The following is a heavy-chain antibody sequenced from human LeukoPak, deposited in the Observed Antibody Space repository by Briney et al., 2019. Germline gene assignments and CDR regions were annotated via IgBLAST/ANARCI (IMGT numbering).Heavy chain of an antibody. J-gene: IGHJ6*02. CDR3: AKGVGLYYYYGMDV. D-gene: IGHD3-10*01. CDR1: GFTFSSYA. Sequence: GGSLRVSCAASGFTFSSYAMSWVRQAPGKGLEWVSAISGSGGSTYYADSVKGRFTISRDNSKNTLYLQMNSLRAEDTAVYYCAKGVGLYYYYGMDVWGQGTTVTVSS. CDR2: ISGSGGST. V-gene: IGHV3-23*01.